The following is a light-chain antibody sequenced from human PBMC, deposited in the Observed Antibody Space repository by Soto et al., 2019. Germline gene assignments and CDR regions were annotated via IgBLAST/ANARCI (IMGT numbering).Light chain of an antibody. J-gene: IGKJ2*01. CDR3: QQYGSSPPYT. CDR2: GAS. CDR1: QSVSSSY. V-gene: IGKV3-20*01. Sequence: EIVLTQSPGTLSLSPGERATLSCRASQSVSSSYLAWYQQKPGQAPRLLIYGASSRATGIPDRFSGNGSGTDFTLTISRLEPEDFAVYYCQQYGSSPPYTFGQGTKLAIK.